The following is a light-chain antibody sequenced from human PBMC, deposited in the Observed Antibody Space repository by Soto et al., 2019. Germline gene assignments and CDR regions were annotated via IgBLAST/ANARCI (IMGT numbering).Light chain of an antibody. V-gene: IGLV1-40*01. J-gene: IGLJ1*01. Sequence: QSVLTQPPSVSAAPGQKVTLSCSGSYSNIGSNFVSWYQQFPGSAPKLLIFTNVNRPSGVPDRFSGSKSGTSASLAITGLQAEDEADYYCLSYDSSLSAFYVFGTGTKLTVL. CDR3: LSYDSSLSAFYV. CDR2: TNV. CDR1: YSNIGSNF.